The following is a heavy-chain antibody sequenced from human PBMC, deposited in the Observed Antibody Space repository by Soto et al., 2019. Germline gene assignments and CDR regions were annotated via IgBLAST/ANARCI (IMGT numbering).Heavy chain of an antibody. D-gene: IGHD3-9*01. CDR1: GYTFTSYG. CDR3: ARELHYDILTGESYPFDY. V-gene: IGHV1-18*01. CDR2: ISAYNGNT. J-gene: IGHJ4*02. Sequence: ASVKVSCKASGYTFTSYGISWVRQAPGQGLEWMGWISAYNGNTNYAQKLQGRVTMTTDTSTSTAYMELRSLRSDDTAVYYCARELHYDILTGESYPFDYWGQGTLVTVSS.